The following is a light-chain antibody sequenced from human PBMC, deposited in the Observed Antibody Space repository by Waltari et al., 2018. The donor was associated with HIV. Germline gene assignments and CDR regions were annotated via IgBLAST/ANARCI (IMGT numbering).Light chain of an antibody. CDR1: QSIGSN. CDR2: FAS. CDR3: HQSSTWT. Sequence: EIVLTQSPDFQSVTPKEKVTITCRASQSIGSNLHWYQQKPDQSPKLLIKFASQSFSGVPSRFSGRGSGTEFTLTINSLEAEDAATYFCHQSSTWTFGQGTKVEIK. V-gene: IGKV6-21*01. J-gene: IGKJ1*01.